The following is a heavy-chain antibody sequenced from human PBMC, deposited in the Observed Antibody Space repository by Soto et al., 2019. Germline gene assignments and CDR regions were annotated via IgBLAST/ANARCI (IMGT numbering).Heavy chain of an antibody. D-gene: IGHD3-16*01. CDR2: ISAYNGNT. CDR3: ARAQGDYYYMDV. Sequence: ASVKVSCKASGYTFTSYGISWVRQAPGQGLEWMGWISAYNGNTNYAQKLQGRVTMTRDTSTSTVYMELSSLRSEDTAVYYCARAQGDYYYMDVWGKGTTVTVSS. V-gene: IGHV1-18*01. CDR1: GYTFTSYG. J-gene: IGHJ6*03.